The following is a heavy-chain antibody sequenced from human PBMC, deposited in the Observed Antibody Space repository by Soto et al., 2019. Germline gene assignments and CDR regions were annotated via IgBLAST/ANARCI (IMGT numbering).Heavy chain of an antibody. J-gene: IGHJ3*01. Sequence: QVQLQESGPGLVKPSGTLSLTCAVSGGSISSSNWWSWVRQPPGQGLEWIGEIYYSGTTNYNPSHKSRVTIAVEKSNNHFSPKLSSMTAADTAVYYCARPRDGAGDSFDVWGQGTMVTVSS. V-gene: IGHV4-4*02. CDR3: ARPRDGAGDSFDV. CDR2: IYYSGTT. D-gene: IGHD1-26*01. CDR1: GGSISSSNW.